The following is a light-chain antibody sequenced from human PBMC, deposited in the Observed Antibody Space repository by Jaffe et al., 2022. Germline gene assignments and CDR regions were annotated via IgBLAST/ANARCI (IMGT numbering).Light chain of an antibody. Sequence: SYVLTQPPSVSVAPGQTARIICGGNNIGNKSVHWYQQRPGQAPVLVVYDDTDRPSGIPDRFSGSNSGNTATLTISRLEAGDEADYYCQVWDTSSDQYVFGTGTTVTVL. CDR3: QVWDTSSDQYV. CDR1: NIGNKS. CDR2: DDT. V-gene: IGLV3-21*02. J-gene: IGLJ1*01.